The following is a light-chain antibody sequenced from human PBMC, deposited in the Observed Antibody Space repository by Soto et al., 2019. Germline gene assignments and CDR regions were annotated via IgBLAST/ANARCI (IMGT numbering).Light chain of an antibody. J-gene: IGLJ2*01. V-gene: IGLV2-23*01. CDR2: EGS. CDR1: SSDVGSYNL. Sequence: QSALTQPASVSGSPGQSITISCTGTSSDVGSYNLVSWYQQHPGEAPKLMIYEGSKRPSGVSNRFSGSKSGNTASLTISGLQVEDEADYYCCSYAGSSTVVFGGGTKLTVL. CDR3: CSYAGSSTVV.